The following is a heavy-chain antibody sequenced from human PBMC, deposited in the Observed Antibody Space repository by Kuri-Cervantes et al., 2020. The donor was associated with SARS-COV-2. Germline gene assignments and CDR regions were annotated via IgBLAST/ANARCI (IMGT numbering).Heavy chain of an antibody. CDR3: ARVAESNYFGWYYYYMDV. CDR2: IYYSGST. CDR1: GGSISSYY. Sequence: GSLRLSCTVSGGSISSYYWSWIRQPPGKGLEWIGYIYYSGSTNYNPSLKSRVTISVDTSKNQFSLKLSSVTAADTAVYYCARVAESNYFGWYYYYMDVWGEGTTVTVSS. V-gene: IGHV4-59*01. D-gene: IGHD4-11*01. J-gene: IGHJ6*03.